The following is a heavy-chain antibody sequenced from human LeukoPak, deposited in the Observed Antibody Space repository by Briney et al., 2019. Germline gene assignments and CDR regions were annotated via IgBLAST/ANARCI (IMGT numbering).Heavy chain of an antibody. CDR3: ARSTGYSTTWELDS. D-gene: IGHD6-13*01. V-gene: IGHV4-59*01. Sequence: NTSETLSLTGTVSGGSIDIYYWNWIRQSPGKGLEWIGFTSSIGRTNANASLKSRVTLSVDTSKSHFSLRMYFVTAADTAVYYCARSTGYSTTWELDSWGQGILVTVSS. CDR1: GGSIDIYY. J-gene: IGHJ4*02. CDR2: TSSIGRT.